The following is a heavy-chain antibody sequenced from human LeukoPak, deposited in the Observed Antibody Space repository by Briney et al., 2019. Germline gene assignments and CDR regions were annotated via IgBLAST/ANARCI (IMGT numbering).Heavy chain of an antibody. D-gene: IGHD2-15*01. CDR2: IKQDGSAK. V-gene: IGHV3-7*03. Sequence: GGSLRLSCAASGFTFANYNFNWVRQAPGKGLEWVANIKQDGSAKPYVDSVKGRFTISRDNAKNSLFLQMNSLRAEDTAVYYCARDNGWSADFWGQGTLVIVSS. CDR3: ARDNGWSADF. J-gene: IGHJ4*02. CDR1: GFTFANYN.